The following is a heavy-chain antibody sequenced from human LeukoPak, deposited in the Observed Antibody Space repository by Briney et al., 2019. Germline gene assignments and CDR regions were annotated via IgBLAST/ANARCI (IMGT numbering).Heavy chain of an antibody. D-gene: IGHD1-26*01. CDR2: IYYSGST. CDR3: ARGGNWFDP. Sequence: SETLSLTCTVSGGSISSTSYYWGWIRQPPGKGLEWIGSIYYSGSTYYNPSLKSRVTISVDTSKNQFSLKLSSVTAADTAVYYCARGGNWFDPWGQGTLVTVSS. V-gene: IGHV4-39*01. J-gene: IGHJ5*02. CDR1: GGSISSTSYY.